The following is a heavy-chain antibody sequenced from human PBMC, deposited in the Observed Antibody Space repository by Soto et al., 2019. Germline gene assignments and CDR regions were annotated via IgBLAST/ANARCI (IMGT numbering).Heavy chain of an antibody. CDR2: INPSGGRT. J-gene: IGHJ6*02. V-gene: IGHV1-46*01. CDR3: ASQYCGGDCYSFYYNGMDV. D-gene: IGHD2-21*02. Sequence: ASVKVSCKASGYTFTSLYMHWVRQAPGQGLEWMGIINPSGGRTTYAQKFQGRVTMTRDTSTSTVYMELSSLRSEDTAVYYCASQYCGGDCYSFYYNGMDVWGQGTTVTVSS. CDR1: GYTFTSLY.